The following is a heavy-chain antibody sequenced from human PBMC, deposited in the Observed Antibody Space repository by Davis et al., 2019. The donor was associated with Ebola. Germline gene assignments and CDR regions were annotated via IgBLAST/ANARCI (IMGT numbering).Heavy chain of an antibody. CDR1: GYTFTSYG. J-gene: IGHJ5*02. Sequence: ASVKVSCKASGYTFTSYGISWVRQAPGQGLEWMGWISAYNGNTNYAQKFQGRVTITADESTSTAYMELSSLRSEDTAVYYCARLHRGGYSYGYGNWFDPRGQGTLVTVSS. V-gene: IGHV1-18*04. CDR2: ISAYNGNT. D-gene: IGHD5-18*01. CDR3: ARLHRGGYSYGYGNWFDP.